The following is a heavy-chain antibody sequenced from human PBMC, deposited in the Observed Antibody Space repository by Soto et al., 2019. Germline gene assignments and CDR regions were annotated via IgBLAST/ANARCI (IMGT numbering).Heavy chain of an antibody. CDR3: ARSDGYNYAFDY. J-gene: IGHJ4*02. Sequence: ASVKVSCKAFGYTFTTNDISWVRQAPGQGLEWMGGIIPIFGTANYAQKFQGRVTITADESTSTAYMELSSLRSEDTAVYYCARSDGYNYAFDYWGQGTLVTVSS. CDR1: GYTFTTND. V-gene: IGHV1-69*13. D-gene: IGHD5-12*01. CDR2: IIPIFGTA.